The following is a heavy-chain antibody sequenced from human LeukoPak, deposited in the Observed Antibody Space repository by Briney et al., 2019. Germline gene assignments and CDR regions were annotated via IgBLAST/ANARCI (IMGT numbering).Heavy chain of an antibody. D-gene: IGHD1-26*01. CDR3: ARDKVVGATHFDY. Sequence: GTLSLTCAVSGGSISSSNWWSWVRQAPGKGLEWVANIKQDGGEIYYVDSVKGRFTISRDNAKNSLSLQMNSLRAEDTAVYYCARDKVVGATHFDYWGQGTLVTVSS. J-gene: IGHJ4*02. V-gene: IGHV3-7*01. CDR1: GGSISSSNW. CDR2: IKQDGGEI.